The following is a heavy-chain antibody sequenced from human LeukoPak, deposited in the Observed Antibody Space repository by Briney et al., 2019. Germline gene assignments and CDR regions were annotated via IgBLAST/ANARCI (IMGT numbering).Heavy chain of an antibody. J-gene: IGHJ5*02. CDR1: GGSISSGGYY. Sequence: PSETLSLTCTVSGGSISSGGYYWRWIRQHPGKGLEWIGYIYYSGSTYYNPSLKSRVTISVDTSKNQFSLKLSSVTAADTALYYCARMTCGGGTCWWFDPWGQGTLVTVSS. CDR3: ARMTCGGGTCWWFDP. CDR2: IYYSGST. V-gene: IGHV4-31*03. D-gene: IGHD2-15*01.